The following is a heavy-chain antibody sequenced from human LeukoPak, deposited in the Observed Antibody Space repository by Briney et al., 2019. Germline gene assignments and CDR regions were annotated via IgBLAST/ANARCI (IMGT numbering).Heavy chain of an antibody. CDR2: IYYSGST. CDR3: ASTYCGGDCYSGFDY. D-gene: IGHD2-21*02. CDR1: GGSISSGGYY. Sequence: SETLSLTCTVSGGSISSGGYYWSWIRQHPGTGLEWIGYIYYSGSTYYNPSLKSRVTISVDTSKNQFSLKLSSVTAADTAVYYCASTYCGGDCYSGFDYWGQGTLVTVSS. V-gene: IGHV4-31*03. J-gene: IGHJ4*02.